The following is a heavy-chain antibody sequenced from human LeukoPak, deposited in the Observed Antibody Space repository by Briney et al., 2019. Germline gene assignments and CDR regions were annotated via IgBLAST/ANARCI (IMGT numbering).Heavy chain of an antibody. V-gene: IGHV3-72*01. J-gene: IGHJ4*02. Sequence: PGGSLRLSCAASGFNFSDHYMDWVRQAPGKGLEWVVRTRNKASSYTTEYAASVKGRFTISRDDSKNSLYLQMNSLKTEDTAVYYCARESSWYTFDYWGQGTLVTVSS. D-gene: IGHD6-13*01. CDR2: TRNKASSYTT. CDR1: GFNFSDHY. CDR3: ARESSWYTFDY.